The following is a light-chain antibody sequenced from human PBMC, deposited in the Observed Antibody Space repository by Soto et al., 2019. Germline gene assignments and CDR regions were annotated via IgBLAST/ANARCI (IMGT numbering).Light chain of an antibody. CDR2: GST. Sequence: IVMTQSPRTLSLSPGERATLSCRASQPINKNYVAWYQQKPGHAPSLLFYGSTDRATGVPDRFSGSGSGKDFTLTSSRLEPEDFAVYFYQHHGYSIGFGGGTKLEI. CDR1: QPINKNY. V-gene: IGKV3-20*01. CDR3: QHHGYSIG. J-gene: IGKJ4*01.